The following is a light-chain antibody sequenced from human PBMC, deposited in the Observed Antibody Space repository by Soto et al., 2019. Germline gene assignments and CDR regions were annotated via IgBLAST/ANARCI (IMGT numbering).Light chain of an antibody. V-gene: IGKV1-33*01. CDR2: DAS. CDR3: QQYDNLPPLT. CDR1: QDISNY. J-gene: IGKJ4*01. Sequence: DIQMAQSPSSLSSSVVYRVTITFQSSQDISNYLNWYQQKPGKARKLLIYDASNLETGVPSRFSGSGSGTDFTFTISSLQAEDIATYYCQQYDNLPPLTFGGGTKVDI.